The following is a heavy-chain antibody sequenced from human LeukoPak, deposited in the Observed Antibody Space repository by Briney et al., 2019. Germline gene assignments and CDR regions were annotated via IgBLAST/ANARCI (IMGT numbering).Heavy chain of an antibody. CDR3: ARTNYFDN. Sequence: SETLSLTCTVSGGSISTYYWGWIRRPAGKGLEWIGRIYTTGSVTYNPSLESRVTMSVDTSKNQFSLKLRSVTAADTAMYYCARTNYFDNWGQGTLVTVSS. CDR1: GGSISTYY. V-gene: IGHV4-4*07. J-gene: IGHJ4*02. CDR2: IYTTGSV.